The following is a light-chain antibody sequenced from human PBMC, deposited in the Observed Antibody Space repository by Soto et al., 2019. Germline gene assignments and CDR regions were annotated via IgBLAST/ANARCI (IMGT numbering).Light chain of an antibody. CDR3: QQFDGH. CDR1: QNINNW. V-gene: IGKV1-5*03. J-gene: IGKJ2*01. Sequence: DIQMTQSPSTLSASVGDRVTITCRASQNINNWLAWYQQKPGKATKLLIYSAYTLRSGVPSRFSGSGSGTEFTLTISSLQPDDFATYYCQQFDGHFGQGTKLEIK. CDR2: SAY.